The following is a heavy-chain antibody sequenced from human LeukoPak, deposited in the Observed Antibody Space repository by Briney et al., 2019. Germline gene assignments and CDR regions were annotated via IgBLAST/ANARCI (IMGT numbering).Heavy chain of an antibody. D-gene: IGHD3-10*01. CDR2: ISWNSGSI. V-gene: IGHV3-9*01. CDR1: GFTFDDYA. J-gene: IGHJ4*02. CDR3: AKDSHYGSGSYYDY. Sequence: GGSLRLSCAASGFTFDDYAMHWVRQALGKGLEWVSGISWNSGSIGYADSVKGRFTISRDNAKNSLYLQMNSLRAEDTALYYCAKDSHYGSGSYYDYWGQGTLVTVSS.